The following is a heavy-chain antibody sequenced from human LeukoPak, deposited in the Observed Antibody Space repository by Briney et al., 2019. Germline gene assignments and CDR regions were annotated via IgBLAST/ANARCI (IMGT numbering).Heavy chain of an antibody. V-gene: IGHV3-23*01. CDR2: IVGSGGST. CDR1: GFTFSSYW. Sequence: GGSLRLSCAASGFTFSSYWMHWVRQAPGKGLVWVSAIVGSGGSTYYADSVKGRFTISRDNPKNTLYLQMNSLRAEDTAVYYCAKWGDYDILTGYYDSDYWGQGTLVTVSS. J-gene: IGHJ4*02. D-gene: IGHD3-9*01. CDR3: AKWGDYDILTGYYDSDY.